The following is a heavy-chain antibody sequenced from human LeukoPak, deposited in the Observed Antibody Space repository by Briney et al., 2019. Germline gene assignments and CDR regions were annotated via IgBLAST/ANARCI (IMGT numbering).Heavy chain of an antibody. J-gene: IGHJ4*02. CDR1: GYSFTSYW. CDR2: ICPGDSDT. D-gene: IGHD1-26*01. CDR3: ARRTYSGSFRGAYFDY. V-gene: IGHV5-51*01. Sequence: GESLKISCKGSGYSFTSYWIGWVRQMPGKGLEWMGIICPGDSDTRYSPSFQGQVTISADKSISTAYLQWSSLKASDTAMYYCARRTYSGSFRGAYFDYWGQGTLVTVSS.